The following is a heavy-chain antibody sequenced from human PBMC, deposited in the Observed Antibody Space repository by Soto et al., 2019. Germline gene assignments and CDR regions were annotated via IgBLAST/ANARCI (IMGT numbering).Heavy chain of an antibody. V-gene: IGHV4-34*01. CDR2: INHSGST. CDR3: ARGHVDYGSGSSKDYYYYMDV. CDR1: GGSFSGYY. J-gene: IGHJ6*03. D-gene: IGHD3-10*01. Sequence: SETLSLTCAVYGGSFSGYYWSWIRQPPGKGPEWIGEINHSGSTNYNPSLKSRVTISVDTSKNQFSLKLSSVTAADTAVYYCARGHVDYGSGSSKDYYYYMDVWGKGTTVTVSS.